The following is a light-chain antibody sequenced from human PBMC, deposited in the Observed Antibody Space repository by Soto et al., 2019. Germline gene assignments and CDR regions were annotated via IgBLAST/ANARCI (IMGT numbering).Light chain of an antibody. CDR1: SSDVGGYNY. V-gene: IGLV2-14*01. CDR2: EVT. J-gene: IGLJ2*01. Sequence: QSALTQPASVSGSPGQSIPISCTGTSSDVGGYNYVSWYQQHPGKAPKLLIYEVTNRPSGVSNRFSGSKSGNTASLTISGLQAEDEADYYCSSFTSSSTQVFGGGTKVTVL. CDR3: SSFTSSSTQV.